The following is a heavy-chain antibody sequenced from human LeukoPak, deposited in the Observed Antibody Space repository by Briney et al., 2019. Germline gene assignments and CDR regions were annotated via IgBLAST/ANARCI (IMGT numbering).Heavy chain of an antibody. Sequence: PGGSLRLSCAASGFTFSSYAMSWVRQAPGKGLEWVSAISGSGGSTYYADSVKGRFTISRDNSKNTLYLQMNSLRAEDTAVYYCAKKVAVVVAAIDAFDIWGQGTMVTVSS. CDR2: ISGSGGST. J-gene: IGHJ3*02. CDR1: GFTFSSYA. D-gene: IGHD2-15*01. V-gene: IGHV3-23*01. CDR3: AKKVAVVVAAIDAFDI.